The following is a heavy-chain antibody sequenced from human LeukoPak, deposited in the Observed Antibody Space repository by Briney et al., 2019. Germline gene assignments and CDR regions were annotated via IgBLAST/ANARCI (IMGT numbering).Heavy chain of an antibody. CDR2: ISSSSYI. CDR1: GFTFSSYS. V-gene: IGHV3-21*01. Sequence: PGGSLRLSCAASGFTFSSYSMNWVRQAPGKGLEWVSSISSSSYIYYADSVKGRFTISRDNAKNSLYLQMNSLRAEDTAVYYCARMSYRKGFDPWGQGTLVTVSS. J-gene: IGHJ5*02. D-gene: IGHD4-11*01. CDR3: ARMSYRKGFDP.